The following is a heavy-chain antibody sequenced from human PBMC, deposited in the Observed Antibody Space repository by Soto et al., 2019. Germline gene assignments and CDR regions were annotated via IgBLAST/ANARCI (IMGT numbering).Heavy chain of an antibody. CDR1: GFTFTNYA. Sequence: EVQLLESGGGLVQPGGSLRLSCAASGFTFTNYAMTWVRQAPGKGLEWVSAISVGGDTTSYADSVKGRFTVTRDGSNNTLYLQMSSLRAEDTALYYCAKGRGGSGSLTPRVDFWGQGTLVTVSS. CDR3: AKGRGGSGSLTPRVDF. J-gene: IGHJ4*02. CDR2: ISVGGDTT. D-gene: IGHD3-10*01. V-gene: IGHV3-23*01.